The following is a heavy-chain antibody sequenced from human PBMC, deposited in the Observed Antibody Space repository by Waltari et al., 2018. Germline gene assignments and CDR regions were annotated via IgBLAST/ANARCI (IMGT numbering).Heavy chain of an antibody. CDR3: ARPYCTNGVCYTGLDY. J-gene: IGHJ4*02. V-gene: IGHV5-51*03. Sequence: EVQLVQSGAEVKKPGESLKISCKGSGYSFTSYWIGWVRQMPGKGLEWMGIMYPAVADTRYSPSFQGTVTYSAERSSSSAYLQWSSLKASDTAMYYCARPYCTNGVCYTGLDYWGQGTLVTVSS. D-gene: IGHD2-8*01. CDR2: MYPAVADT. CDR1: GYSFTSYW.